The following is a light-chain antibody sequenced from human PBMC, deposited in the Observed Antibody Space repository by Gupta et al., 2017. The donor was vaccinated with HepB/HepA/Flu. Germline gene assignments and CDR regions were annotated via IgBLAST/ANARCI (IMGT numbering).Light chain of an antibody. J-gene: IGLJ1*01. CDR3: SSYAGGNNYV. V-gene: IGLV2-8*01. CDR1: SSDVGGYYY. CDR2: EVS. Sequence: QSALAQPPSASGSPGQSVTISCAGTSSDVGGYYYVSWYQHQPGKAPKLIMCEVSERPSGVPDRCSGSKSGNTASLTVSGLQAEDEAVYYCSSYAGGNNYVFGSGTYLTVV.